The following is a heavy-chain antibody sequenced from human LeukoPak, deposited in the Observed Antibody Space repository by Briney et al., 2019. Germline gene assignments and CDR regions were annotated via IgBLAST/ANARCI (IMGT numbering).Heavy chain of an antibody. CDR3: ARRYYYGSGSYLYYFDY. Sequence: GESLKISCKGSGYSFTSYWIGWVRQMPGKGLEWMGIIYPGDSDTRYSPSFQGQVTISADKSISTAYLQWSSPKASDTAMYYCARRYYYGSGSYLYYFDYWGQGTLVTVSS. J-gene: IGHJ4*02. CDR1: GYSFTSYW. CDR2: IYPGDSDT. V-gene: IGHV5-51*01. D-gene: IGHD3-10*01.